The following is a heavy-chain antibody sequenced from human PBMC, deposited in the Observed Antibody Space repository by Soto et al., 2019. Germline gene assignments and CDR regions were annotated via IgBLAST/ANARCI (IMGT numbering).Heavy chain of an antibody. J-gene: IGHJ5*02. CDR2: IRPDGSEK. Sequence: GGSLRLSCAASGFNFNMYWMSWVRQAPGKGLQWVANIRPDGSEKYYVDSVKGRFTISRDSANKSVYLQMNSLRAEDTAVYYCARDRVVVAATPYWFDPWGQGTLVTVSS. CDR3: ARDRVVVAATPYWFDP. V-gene: IGHV3-7*01. D-gene: IGHD2-15*01. CDR1: GFNFNMYW.